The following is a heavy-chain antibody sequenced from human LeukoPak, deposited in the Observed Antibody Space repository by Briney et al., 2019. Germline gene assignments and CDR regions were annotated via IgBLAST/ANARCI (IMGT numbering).Heavy chain of an antibody. CDR1: GFTFSSYE. D-gene: IGHD4-11*01. V-gene: IGHV3-48*03. Sequence: PGGSLRLSCAASGFTFSSYEMNWVRQAPGKGLEWVSYISSSGSTIYYADSVKGRFTISRDNAKNSLYLQMNSLRAEDTAVYYCARGSYSNYALGYYCMDVWGQGTTVTVSS. CDR2: ISSSGSTI. CDR3: ARGSYSNYALGYYCMDV. J-gene: IGHJ6*02.